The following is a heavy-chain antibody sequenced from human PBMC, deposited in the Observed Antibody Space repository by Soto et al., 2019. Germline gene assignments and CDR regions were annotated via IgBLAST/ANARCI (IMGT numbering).Heavy chain of an antibody. V-gene: IGHV3-23*01. J-gene: IGHJ4*02. CDR2: ISGSGGST. Sequence: EVQLLESGGGLVQPGGSQRLSCAASGFTFSNYAMTWVRQAPGKGLEWVSTISGSGGSTYYADSVKGRFTISRDNSANTVYLQKSSLRAEDTALYYCAKGDTSYYDSSAYGVQWYDYWGQGTLVTVSS. D-gene: IGHD3-22*01. CDR1: GFTFSNYA. CDR3: AKGDTSYYDSSAYGVQWYDY.